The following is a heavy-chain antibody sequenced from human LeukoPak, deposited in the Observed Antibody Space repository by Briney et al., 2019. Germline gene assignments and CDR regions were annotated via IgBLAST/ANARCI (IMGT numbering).Heavy chain of an antibody. CDR2: IYYSGST. V-gene: IGHV4-39*01. J-gene: IGHJ4*02. Sequence: PSETLSLSCTVSGCSISSNSYSWGWIRQPQGKGLEWIESIYYSGSTYYNPSLKSRVTISVDTSKNQFSLKLSSVTAADTAVYYCASLRERSYYARGFDYWGQGTLVTVSS. CDR1: GCSISSNSYS. CDR3: ASLRERSYYARGFDY. D-gene: IGHD4-11*01.